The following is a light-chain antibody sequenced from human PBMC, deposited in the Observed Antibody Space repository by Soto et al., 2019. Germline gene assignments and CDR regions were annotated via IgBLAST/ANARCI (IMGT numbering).Light chain of an antibody. V-gene: IGKV1-17*01. CDR1: QGIRND. CDR2: GAS. CDR3: LQHYTYPWT. Sequence: DIQMTQSPSSLSASVGDRVTITCRASQGIRNDIGWYQQKPGKAPKRLIYGASSLQSGVPSRFSSSGCGTEFSLIISSVQPEDSVNYHCLQHYTYPWTLGQGTKVEIK. J-gene: IGKJ1*01.